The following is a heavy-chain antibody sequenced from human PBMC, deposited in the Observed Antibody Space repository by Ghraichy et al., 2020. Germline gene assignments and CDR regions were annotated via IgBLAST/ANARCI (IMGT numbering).Heavy chain of an antibody. V-gene: IGHV1-24*01. D-gene: IGHD1-26*01. Sequence: ASVKVSCKVSGYTLTELSMHWVRQAPGKGLEWMGGFDPEDGETIYAQKFQGRVTMTEDTSTDTAYMELSSLRSEDTAVYYCATAKVGAESWACFDYWGQGTLVTVSS. J-gene: IGHJ4*02. CDR2: FDPEDGET. CDR3: ATAKVGAESWACFDY. CDR1: GYTLTELS.